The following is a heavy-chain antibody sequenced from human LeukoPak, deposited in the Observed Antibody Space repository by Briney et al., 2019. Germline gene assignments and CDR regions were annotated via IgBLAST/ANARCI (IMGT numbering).Heavy chain of an antibody. J-gene: IGHJ4*02. D-gene: IGHD1-14*01. V-gene: IGHV4-39*01. CDR1: GGSISSSSYY. Sequence: PSETLSLTCTVSGGSISSSSYYWGWIRQPPGKGLEWIGSIYYSGSTHYNPSLKSRVTISVDTSKNQFSLKLSSVTAADTAVYYCARLFPGSRIDYWGQGTLVTVSS. CDR3: ARLFPGSRIDY. CDR2: IYYSGST.